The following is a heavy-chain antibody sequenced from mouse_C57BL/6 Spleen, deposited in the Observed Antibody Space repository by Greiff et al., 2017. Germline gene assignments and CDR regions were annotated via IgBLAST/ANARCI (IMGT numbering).Heavy chain of an antibody. CDR1: GYTFTSYW. Sequence: QVQLQQPGAELVMPGASVKLSCKASGYTFTSYWMHWVKQRPGQGLEWIGEIDPSDSYTNYNQKFKGKSTLTVDKSSSTAYMRLSSLTYENSADYYCARGYRGYSMDYWGQGTSVTVSS. J-gene: IGHJ4*01. CDR3: ARGYRGYSMDY. CDR2: IDPSDSYT. V-gene: IGHV1-69*01. D-gene: IGHD2-14*01.